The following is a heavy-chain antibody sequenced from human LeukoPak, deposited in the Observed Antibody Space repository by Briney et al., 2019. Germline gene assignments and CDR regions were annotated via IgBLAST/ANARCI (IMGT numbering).Heavy chain of an antibody. D-gene: IGHD1-26*01. CDR1: GGTFSSYT. Sequence: GSSVKVSCKASGGTFSSYTISWVRQAPGQGLEWMGRIIPILGIANYAQKFQGRVTITADKSTSTAYMELSSLRSEDTAVYYCARDSGGSYYRSTPYWGQGTLVTVSS. CDR3: ARDSGGSYYRSTPY. J-gene: IGHJ4*02. CDR2: IIPILGIA. V-gene: IGHV1-69*04.